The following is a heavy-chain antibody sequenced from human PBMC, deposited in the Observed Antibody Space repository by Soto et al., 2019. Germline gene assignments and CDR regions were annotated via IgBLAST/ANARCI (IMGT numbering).Heavy chain of an antibody. CDR1: GFTFSSYW. D-gene: IGHD1-1*01. CDR3: ARGNWNQLLYYSDNMDV. J-gene: IGHJ6*03. V-gene: IGHV3-74*01. CDR2: INSDGSNT. Sequence: EVQLVESGGGLVQPGGSLRLSCAASGFTFSSYWMHWVRQAPGKGLVWVSRINSDGSNTSYADSVKGRFTISRDNAKNMLYLQMNNLRAEDTSVYYCARGNWNQLLYYSDNMDVWGKGTTVTVSS.